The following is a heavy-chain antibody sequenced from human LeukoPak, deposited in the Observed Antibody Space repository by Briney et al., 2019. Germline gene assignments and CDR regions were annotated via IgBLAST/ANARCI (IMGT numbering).Heavy chain of an antibody. V-gene: IGHV3-11*01. CDR2: RSSSATDN. J-gene: IGHJ4*02. Sequence: GGCLRLSCAASGFTFSDYYMTWIRQAPRQGLGWVSYRSSSATDNNYADSVKGRFTISRDNAKKSLYLQMNSLRAEDTAVYYCVPAYYYDSSSYFAAPSFDSWGQGTLVTVS. D-gene: IGHD3-22*01. CDR3: VPAYYYDSSSYFAAPSFDS. CDR1: GFTFSDYY.